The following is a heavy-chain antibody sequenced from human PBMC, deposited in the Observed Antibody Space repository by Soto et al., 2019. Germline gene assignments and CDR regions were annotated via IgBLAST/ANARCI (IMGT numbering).Heavy chain of an antibody. Sequence: EVQLVESGGGLVQPGGSLRLSCVDSGFTFSRYWMSWVRQAPVKGLEWVGNIKQDGSEENYVDSVKGRFTISRDNAKNSMYLQRNSLRAEDTAVYYCARIASSGRGWDVWGQGTTVVVSS. CDR1: GFTFSRYW. CDR2: IKQDGSEE. V-gene: IGHV3-7*01. J-gene: IGHJ6*02. CDR3: ARIASSGRGWDV. D-gene: IGHD3-10*01.